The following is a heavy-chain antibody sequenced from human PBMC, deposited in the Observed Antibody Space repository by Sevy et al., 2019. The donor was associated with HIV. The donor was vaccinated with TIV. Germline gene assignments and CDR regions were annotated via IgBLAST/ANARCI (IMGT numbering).Heavy chain of an antibody. CDR2: IKDKAQGETR. Sequence: GGSLRLSCVVSGVNFTNAWGTWVRQAPGKGLEWVGRIKDKAQGETRDFAPPVEGRFSLSRHDSTNTVFLQMNGLKTDDTAVYYCATGTFEWLLAWGRGTLVTVSS. CDR3: ATGTFEWLLA. CDR1: GVNFTNAW. J-gene: IGHJ5*02. D-gene: IGHD3-9*01. V-gene: IGHV3-15*01.